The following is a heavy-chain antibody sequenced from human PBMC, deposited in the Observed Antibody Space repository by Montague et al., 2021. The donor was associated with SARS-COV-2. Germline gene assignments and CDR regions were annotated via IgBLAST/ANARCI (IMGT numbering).Heavy chain of an antibody. J-gene: IGHJ4*02. CDR2: IYHTGST. CDR1: GYSISSSNW. V-gene: IGHV4-28*01. CDR3: AKSADHNYFLDS. Sequence: SETLSLTCAVSGYSISSSNWWGWIRQAPRRGLEWIGYIYHTGSTYYNPSLKSRVTMSVDKSNNLFSLELSSVTAVDTAVYYCAKSADHNYFLDSWSQGTPVTVSS. D-gene: IGHD5-24*01.